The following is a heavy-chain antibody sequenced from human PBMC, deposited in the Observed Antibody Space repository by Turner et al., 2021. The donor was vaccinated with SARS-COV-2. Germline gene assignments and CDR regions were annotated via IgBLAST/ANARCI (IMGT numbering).Heavy chain of an antibody. CDR2: IYYSGST. CDR1: GGSISSSSSY. V-gene: IGHV4-39*01. J-gene: IGHJ6*02. Sequence: QLQLQESGPGLVKPSETLSLTCTVSGGSISSSSSYWGWIRQPPGKGLEWIGSIYYSGSTYYNTSLKSRVTISVDTSKNQCSRKLSSVTAADTAVYYCAGEVVVLATTHYGMDVWGQGTTVTVSS. CDR3: AGEVVVLATTHYGMDV. D-gene: IGHD2-21*01.